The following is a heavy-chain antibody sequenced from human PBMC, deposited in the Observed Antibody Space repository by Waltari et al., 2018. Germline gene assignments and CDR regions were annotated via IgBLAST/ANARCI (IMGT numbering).Heavy chain of an antibody. CDR2: IYHSGST. Sequence: QVQLQESGPGLVKPSETLSLTCAVSGYSISSGYYWGWIRQPPGKGLEWIGSIYHSGSTYYNPSLKSRVTISVDTSKNQFSLKLSSVTAADTAVYYCARLRMVQGVIFDYWGQGTLVTVSS. CDR3: ARLRMVQGVIFDY. CDR1: GYSISSGYY. D-gene: IGHD3-10*01. J-gene: IGHJ4*02. V-gene: IGHV4-38-2*01.